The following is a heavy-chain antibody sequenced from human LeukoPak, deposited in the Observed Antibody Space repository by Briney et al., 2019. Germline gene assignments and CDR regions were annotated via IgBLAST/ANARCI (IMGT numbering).Heavy chain of an antibody. D-gene: IGHD6-13*01. CDR2: IYYSGST. Sequence: SETLSLTCTVSGGSISSGGYCWSWIRQHPGKGLEWIGYIYYSGSTYYNPSLKSRVTISVDTSKNQFSLKLSSVTAADTAVYYCARFKGSWYQDNWFDPWGQGTLVTVSS. J-gene: IGHJ5*02. CDR3: ARFKGSWYQDNWFDP. CDR1: GGSISSGGYC. V-gene: IGHV4-31*03.